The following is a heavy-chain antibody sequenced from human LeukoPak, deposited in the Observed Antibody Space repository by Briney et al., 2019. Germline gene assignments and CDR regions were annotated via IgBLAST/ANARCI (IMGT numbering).Heavy chain of an antibody. CDR1: GFTFRNYG. CDR2: ISYDGTNK. J-gene: IGHJ4*02. D-gene: IGHD6-13*01. CDR3: AKDPDSGIAAAGTDDY. V-gene: IGHV3-30*18. Sequence: GGSLRLSCAASGFTFRNYGMHWVRQAPAKGLEWVAVISYDGTNKYYADSVKGRFTVSRDNSKNTLYLQMNSLRAEDTAVYYCAKDPDSGIAAAGTDDYWGQGTLVTVSS.